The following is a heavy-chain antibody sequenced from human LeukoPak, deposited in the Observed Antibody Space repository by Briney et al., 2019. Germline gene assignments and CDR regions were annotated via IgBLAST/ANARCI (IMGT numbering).Heavy chain of an antibody. V-gene: IGHV4-34*01. CDR2: INHSGST. CDR1: GGSFSGYS. CDR3: ARTRGIAARPSWSWFDP. J-gene: IGHJ5*02. Sequence: SETLSLTCAVYGGSFSGYSWSWIRQPPGKGLNWIGEINHSGSTNYNPPLKIRAPISLEPSKNQSSRERGPGPAAATALYYCARTRGIAARPSWSWFDPWGQGTLVTVSS. D-gene: IGHD6-6*01.